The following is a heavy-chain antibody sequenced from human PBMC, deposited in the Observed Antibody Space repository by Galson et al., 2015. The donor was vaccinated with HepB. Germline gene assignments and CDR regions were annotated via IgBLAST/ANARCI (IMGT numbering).Heavy chain of an antibody. CDR3: ARVAVYDYVWGSYNWFDP. J-gene: IGHJ5*02. CDR2: INPSGGST. Sequence: SVKVSCKASGSTFTSYYMHWVRQAPGQGLEWMGIINPSGGSTSYAQKFQGRVTMTRGTSTSTVYMELSSLRSEDTAVYYCARVAVYDYVWGSYNWFDPWGQGTLVTVSS. D-gene: IGHD3-16*01. V-gene: IGHV1-46*01. CDR1: GSTFTSYY.